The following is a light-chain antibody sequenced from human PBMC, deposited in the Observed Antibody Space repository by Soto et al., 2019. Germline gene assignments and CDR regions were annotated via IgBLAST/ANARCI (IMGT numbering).Light chain of an antibody. V-gene: IGKV1-8*01. CDR2: AAS. CDR1: QGISSY. Sequence: AIRMTQSPSSLSASTGDRVTITCRASQGISSYLAWYQQKPGKAPKLLIYAASTLQSGVPSRFSGSGSGTDFTLTISCLQSEDFATYYCQQYYSYPVFGGGTKVEL. J-gene: IGKJ4*01. CDR3: QQYYSYPV.